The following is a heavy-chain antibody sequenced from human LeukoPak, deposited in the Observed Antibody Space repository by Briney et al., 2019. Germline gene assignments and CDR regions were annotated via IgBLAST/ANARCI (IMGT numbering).Heavy chain of an antibody. V-gene: IGHV4-34*01. Sequence: SETLSLTCAVYGGSFSGYYWSWIRQPPGKGLEWIGEINHSGSTNYNPSLKSRVTISVDTSKNQFSLKLSSVTAADTAVYYCARGRVLWFGELYPRWFDPWGQGTLVTVSS. CDR3: ARGRVLWFGELYPRWFDP. CDR1: GGSFSGYY. CDR2: INHSGST. D-gene: IGHD3-10*01. J-gene: IGHJ5*02.